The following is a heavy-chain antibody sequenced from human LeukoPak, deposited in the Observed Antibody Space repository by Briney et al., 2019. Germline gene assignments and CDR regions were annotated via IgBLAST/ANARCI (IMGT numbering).Heavy chain of an antibody. CDR2: INPSSGKT. D-gene: IGHD3-10*01. CDR3: ARAPSGVLPYYLDY. V-gene: IGHV1-8*03. Sequence: ASVKVSCKASGYTFTNYGINWVRQAPGQGLEWMGWINPSSGKTGYSQKFQGRVTITRNISISTVYMDLGRLTSEDTAVYYCARAPSGVLPYYLDYWGPGTLVAVSS. CDR1: GYTFTNYG. J-gene: IGHJ4*02.